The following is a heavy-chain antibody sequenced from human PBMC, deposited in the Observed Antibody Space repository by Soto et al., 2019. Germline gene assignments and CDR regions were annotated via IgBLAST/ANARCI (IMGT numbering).Heavy chain of an antibody. CDR2: MNPNSGNT. CDR1: GYTFTSYD. Sequence: ASVKVSCKASGYTFTSYDINWVRQATGQGLEWMGWMNPNSGNTGYAQKFQGRVTMTRNTSISTAYMELSSLRSEDTAVYYCARRKLRRYSHASTYKYYFDYWGQGTLVTVSS. D-gene: IGHD4-4*01. V-gene: IGHV1-8*01. CDR3: ARRKLRRYSHASTYKYYFDY. J-gene: IGHJ4*02.